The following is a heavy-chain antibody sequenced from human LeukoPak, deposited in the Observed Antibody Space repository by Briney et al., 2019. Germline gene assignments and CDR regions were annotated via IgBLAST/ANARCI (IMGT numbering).Heavy chain of an antibody. Sequence: SETLSLTCTVSGDSIRSHYCAWIRQPPGRALEWIGHINNSATTDYNPSFKSRVTISLDTSKKQFSLKMTPVTALDSAVYYCARGGEGYNDDAFEVWGLGTAVTVSS. D-gene: IGHD5-24*01. CDR1: GDSIRSHY. CDR3: ARGGEGYNDDAFEV. CDR2: INNSATT. V-gene: IGHV4-59*11. J-gene: IGHJ3*01.